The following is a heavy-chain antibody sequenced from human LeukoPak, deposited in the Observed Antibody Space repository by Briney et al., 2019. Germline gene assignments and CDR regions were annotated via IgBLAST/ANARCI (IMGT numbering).Heavy chain of an antibody. CDR1: GFTFSSYS. Sequence: PGGSLRLSCAASGFTFSSYSMNWVRQAPGKGLEWVSVIYSGGSTYYADSVKGRFTISRDNSKNTLYLQMNSLRAEDTAVYYCARDFTYYYDSSGLDPWGQGTLVTVSS. CDR3: ARDFTYYYDSSGLDP. V-gene: IGHV3-66*02. D-gene: IGHD3-22*01. J-gene: IGHJ5*02. CDR2: IYSGGST.